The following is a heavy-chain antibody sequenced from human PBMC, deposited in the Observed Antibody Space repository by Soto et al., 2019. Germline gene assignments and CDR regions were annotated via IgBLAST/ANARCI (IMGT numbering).Heavy chain of an antibody. CDR2: ISSSSSYI. CDR1: GFTFSSYS. CDR3: ARNTHWLPIDY. J-gene: IGHJ4*02. Sequence: GGSLRLSCAASGFTFSSYSMNWVRQAPGKGLEWVSSISSSSSYIYYADSVKGRFTISRDNAKNSLYLQMNSLRAEDTAVYYCARNTHWLPIDYWGQGTLVTVSS. D-gene: IGHD5-12*01. V-gene: IGHV3-21*01.